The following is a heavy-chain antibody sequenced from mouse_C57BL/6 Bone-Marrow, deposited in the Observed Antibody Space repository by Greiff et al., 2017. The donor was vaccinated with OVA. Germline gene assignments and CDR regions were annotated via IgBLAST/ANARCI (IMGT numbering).Heavy chain of an antibody. CDR2: IYPRDGST. CDR1: GYTFTDHT. D-gene: IGHD1-1*01. Sequence: LQESDAELVKPGASVKISCKVSGYTFTDHTIHWLKQRPEQGLEWIGYIYPRDGSTKYNEKFKGKATLTADKSSSTAYMQLNSLTSEDSAVYFCARSRYYYGSSFWYFDVWGTGTTVTVSS. J-gene: IGHJ1*03. V-gene: IGHV1-78*01. CDR3: ARSRYYYGSSFWYFDV.